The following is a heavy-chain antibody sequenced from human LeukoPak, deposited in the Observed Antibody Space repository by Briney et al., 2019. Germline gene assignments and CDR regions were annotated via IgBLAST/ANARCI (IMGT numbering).Heavy chain of an antibody. J-gene: IGHJ3*02. D-gene: IGHD4-17*01. CDR3: ARDNGDGAFDI. Sequence: ASVKVSCKVSVYTLTELSMHWVRQATGQGLEWMGWMNPNSGNTGYAQKFQGRVTMTRNTSISTANMELSSLRSEDTAVYYCARDNGDGAFDIWGQGTMVTVSS. CDR2: MNPNSGNT. CDR1: VYTLTELS. V-gene: IGHV1-8*01.